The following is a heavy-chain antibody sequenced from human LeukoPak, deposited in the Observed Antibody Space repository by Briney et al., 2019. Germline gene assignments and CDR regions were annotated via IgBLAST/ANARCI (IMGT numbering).Heavy chain of an antibody. CDR1: GGSFSGYY. V-gene: IGHV4-34*01. Sequence: SETLSLTCAVYGGSFSGYYWSWIRQPPGKGLEWIGEINHSGSTNYNPSLKGRVTISVDTSKNQFSLKLSSVTAADTAVYYCAREHSTVSIRSFDYWGQGTLVTVSS. J-gene: IGHJ4*02. D-gene: IGHD4-17*01. CDR3: AREHSTVSIRSFDY. CDR2: INHSGST.